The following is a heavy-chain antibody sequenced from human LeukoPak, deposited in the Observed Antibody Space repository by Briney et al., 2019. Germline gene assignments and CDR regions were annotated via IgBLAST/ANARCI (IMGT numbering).Heavy chain of an antibody. CDR3: AKPSDAFDI. V-gene: IGHV3-30*02. CDR1: GFTFSTYG. Sequence: QAGGSLRLSCAASGFTFSTYGMHWVRQAPGKGLEWVAFIRYDGRNKYYADSVKGRFTISRDNSKNTLCLQMNSLRAEDTAVYYCAKPSDAFDIWGQGTMVTVSS. CDR2: IRYDGRNK. J-gene: IGHJ3*02.